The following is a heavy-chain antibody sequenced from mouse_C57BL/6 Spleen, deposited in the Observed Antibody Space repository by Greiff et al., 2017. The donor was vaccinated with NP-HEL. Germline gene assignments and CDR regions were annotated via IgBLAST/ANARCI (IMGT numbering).Heavy chain of an antibody. D-gene: IGHD2-5*01. CDR2: ISSGGSYT. J-gene: IGHJ3*01. Sequence: EVQGVESGGDLVKPGGSLKLSCAASGFTFSSYGMSWVRQTPDKRLEWVATISSGGSYTYYPDSVKGRFTISRDNAKNTLYLQMSSLKSEDTAMYYCARAYYSNYGGFAYWGQGTLVTVSA. CDR1: GFTFSSYG. V-gene: IGHV5-6*01. CDR3: ARAYYSNYGGFAY.